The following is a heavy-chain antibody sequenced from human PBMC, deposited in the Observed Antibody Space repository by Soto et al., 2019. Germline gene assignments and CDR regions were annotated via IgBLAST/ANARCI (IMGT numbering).Heavy chain of an antibody. V-gene: IGHV3-23*01. D-gene: IGHD1-26*01. J-gene: IGHJ5*02. CDR1: GFPFSSYA. CDR3: AHRRGRRLSVGWFDP. CDR2: ISGSGGST. Sequence: GGSLRLSCASSGFPFSSYAMSWVRQAPGKGLEWVSAISGSGGSTYYADSVKSRLTITKDTSKNQVVLTMTNMDPVDTATYYCAHRRGRRLSVGWFDPWGQGTLVTVSS.